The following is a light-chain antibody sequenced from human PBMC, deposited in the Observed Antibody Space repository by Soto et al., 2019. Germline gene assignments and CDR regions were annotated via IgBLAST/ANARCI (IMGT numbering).Light chain of an antibody. CDR1: SSDVGGYNY. Sequence: QSALTQPRSVSGSPGQSVTISCTGTSSDVGGYNYVSWYQQHPGKAPKLMIYDVNKRPSGVPDRFYGSKSGSTASLTISGLQSEDEADYFCCSYAGAYTYVFATGTKLTVL. J-gene: IGLJ1*01. V-gene: IGLV2-11*01. CDR2: DVN. CDR3: CSYAGAYTYV.